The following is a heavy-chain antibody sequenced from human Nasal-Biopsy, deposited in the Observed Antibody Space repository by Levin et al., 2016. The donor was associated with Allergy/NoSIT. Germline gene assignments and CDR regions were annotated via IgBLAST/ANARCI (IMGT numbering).Heavy chain of an antibody. J-gene: IGHJ4*02. CDR3: AKGRRSAAAAI. CDR2: IHYGAYG. Sequence: SETLSLTCSVSGDSISTSYYSWIRQPPGKGLEWVGFIHYGAYGNSSPSLKTRVTISVDTSKNQFSLGLTSVTVADTAVYYCAKGRRSAAAAIWGQGTLVTVSS. CDR1: GDSISTSY. D-gene: IGHD2-2*01. V-gene: IGHV4-59*12.